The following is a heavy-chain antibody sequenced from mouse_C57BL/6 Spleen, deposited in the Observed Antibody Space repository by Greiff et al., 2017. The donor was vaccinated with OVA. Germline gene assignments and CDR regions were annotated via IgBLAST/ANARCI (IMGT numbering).Heavy chain of an antibody. Sequence: VQLQQSGAELANPGASVKLSCKASGSTFTSSWMHWVQQRPGQGLEWIGYINPSSGYPKYNQKFKDKATLTADKSSSTSYMQLSSLTYEDAAVYYCANLYDYDFDDWGQGTTLTVSS. D-gene: IGHD2-4*01. J-gene: IGHJ2*01. CDR1: GSTFTSSW. CDR2: INPSSGYP. CDR3: ANLYDYDFDD. V-gene: IGHV1-7*01.